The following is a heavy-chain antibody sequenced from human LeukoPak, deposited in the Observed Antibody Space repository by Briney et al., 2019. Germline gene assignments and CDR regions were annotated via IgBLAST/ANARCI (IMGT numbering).Heavy chain of an antibody. J-gene: IGHJ4*02. CDR1: GFTFSSYA. D-gene: IGHD2-8*01. CDR2: ISGSGGST. V-gene: IGHV3-23*01. Sequence: PGGSLRLSCAASGFTFSSYAMSWVRQAPGKGLEWVSAISGSGGSTYYADSVKGRFTISRDNSKNTLYLHMNSLRAEDTAVYYCAKVSCTNGVCPSYFDYWGQGTLVTVSS. CDR3: AKVSCTNGVCPSYFDY.